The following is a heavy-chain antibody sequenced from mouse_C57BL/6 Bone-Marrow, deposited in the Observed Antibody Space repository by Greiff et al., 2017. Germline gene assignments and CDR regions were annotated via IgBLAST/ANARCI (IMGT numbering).Heavy chain of an antibody. CDR2: IYPGGGYT. Sequence: QVQLQQSGAELVRPGTSVKMSCKASGYTFTNYWIGWAKQRPGHGLEWIGDIYPGGGYTNYNEKFKGKATLTADKSSSTAYMQFSSLTSEDSAIYYCAREHAYYSNYDAMDYWGQGTSVTVSS. V-gene: IGHV1-63*01. J-gene: IGHJ4*01. D-gene: IGHD2-5*01. CDR3: AREHAYYSNYDAMDY. CDR1: GYTFTNYW.